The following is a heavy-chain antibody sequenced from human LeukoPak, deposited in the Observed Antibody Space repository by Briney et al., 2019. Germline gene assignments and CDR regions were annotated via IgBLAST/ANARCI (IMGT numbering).Heavy chain of an antibody. J-gene: IGHJ4*02. V-gene: IGHV3-74*01. Sequence: PGGSLRLSCAASGFTFSNYWMHWVRQAPGKGLVWVSRINSHGTSTSYADSVKGRFTIARDNARNSLYLQMNSLRAEDTAVYYCARSQDYQYYFDYWGQGTLVTVSS. CDR2: INSHGTST. D-gene: IGHD4-11*01. CDR3: ARSQDYQYYFDY. CDR1: GFTFSNYW.